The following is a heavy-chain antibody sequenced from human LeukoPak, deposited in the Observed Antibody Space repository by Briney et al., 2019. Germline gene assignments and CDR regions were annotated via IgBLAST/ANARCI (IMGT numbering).Heavy chain of an antibody. CDR2: INPNSGGT. Sequence: ASVKVSCKASGYTFTGYYMHWVRQAPGQGLEWMGWINPNSGGTYYAQKFQGRVSMTRDTSISTAYMELSSLRSDDTAAYYCAREESEYSSSCFDYWGQGTLVTVSS. V-gene: IGHV1-2*02. CDR1: GYTFTGYY. D-gene: IGHD6-6*01. J-gene: IGHJ4*02. CDR3: AREESEYSSSCFDY.